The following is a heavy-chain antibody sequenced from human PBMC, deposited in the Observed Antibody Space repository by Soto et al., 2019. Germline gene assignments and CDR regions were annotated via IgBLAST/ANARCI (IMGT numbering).Heavy chain of an antibody. CDR2: ISVSGDIT. J-gene: IGHJ4*02. CDR1: GFTFSCYA. D-gene: IGHD5-12*01. V-gene: IGHV3-23*01. CDR3: ARDGDATTVAEPLDY. Sequence: GGSLRLSCAASGFTFSCYAMSWVRQAPGRGLEWISDISVSGDITYYADSVKGRFTISRDNSKNTLYLQMSSLRAEDTAVYYCARDGDATTVAEPLDYWGQGTQVTVSS.